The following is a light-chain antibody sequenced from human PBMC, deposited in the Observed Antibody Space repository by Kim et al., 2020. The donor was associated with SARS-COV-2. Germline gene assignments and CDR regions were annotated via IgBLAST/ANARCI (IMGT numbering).Light chain of an antibody. V-gene: IGLV1-44*01. J-gene: IGLJ3*02. CDR1: SSNIGSNT. CDR3: AAWDDSLNGTWV. CDR2: NND. Sequence: QSVLTQPPSASGTPGQRATISCSGSSSNIGSNTVNWYQQLPGTAPKLLIYNNDQRPSGVPDRFSGSKSGTSASLAISGLQSEDEADYYCAAWDDSLNGTWVFGGGTKLTVL.